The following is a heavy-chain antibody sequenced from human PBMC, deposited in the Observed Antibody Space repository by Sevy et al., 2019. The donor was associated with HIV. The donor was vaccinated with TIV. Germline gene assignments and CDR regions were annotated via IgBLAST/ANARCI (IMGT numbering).Heavy chain of an antibody. Sequence: SETLSLTCTVSGGSISSYYWSWIRQPPGKGLEWIGYIYYSGSTNYNPSLKSRVTISVDTSKNQFSLKQSSVTAADTAVYYCARVGHSYDFWSGSDYYYGMDVWGQGTTVTVSS. CDR3: ARVGHSYDFWSGSDYYYGMDV. CDR1: GGSISSYY. D-gene: IGHD3-3*01. CDR2: IYYSGST. V-gene: IGHV4-59*01. J-gene: IGHJ6*02.